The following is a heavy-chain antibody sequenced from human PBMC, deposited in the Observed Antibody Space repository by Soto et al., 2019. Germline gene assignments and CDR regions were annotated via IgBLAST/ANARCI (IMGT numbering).Heavy chain of an antibody. Sequence: QVHLIQSVAEVKKPGSSVKVSCKAAGGTFNTYTLIWVRQAPGHGLEWMGRIIPMLTVTNSAQKFQGRLTLTADKSTGTAFMELTSLRSDDTAVYYCSIGSWSAETFDVWGQGTMVTVSS. J-gene: IGHJ3*01. V-gene: IGHV1-69*02. CDR3: SIGSWSAETFDV. CDR2: IIPMLTVT. CDR1: GGTFNTYT. D-gene: IGHD2-2*01.